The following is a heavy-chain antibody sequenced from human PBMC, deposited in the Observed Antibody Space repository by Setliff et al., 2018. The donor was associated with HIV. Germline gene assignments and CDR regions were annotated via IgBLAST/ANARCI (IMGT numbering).Heavy chain of an antibody. CDR3: ASSAGAVPTTAPYGDYYYYFYMDV. Sequence: SVKVSCKASGGIFSRFAFSWVRQAPGQGLEWMGGIIPIFGTPNYAQKFQGRVTITTDESTNTVYMELYSLTSEDTAIYYCASSAGAVPTTAPYGDYYYYFYMDVWGKGTKVTVS. CDR1: GGIFSRFA. CDR2: IIPIFGTP. J-gene: IGHJ6*03. V-gene: IGHV1-69*05. D-gene: IGHD1-1*01.